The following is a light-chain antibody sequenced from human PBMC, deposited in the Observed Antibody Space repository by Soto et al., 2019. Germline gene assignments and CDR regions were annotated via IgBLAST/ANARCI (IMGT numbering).Light chain of an antibody. CDR1: QGIGVY. Sequence: DIQMTQSPSSLSASLGDRVTITCRASQGIGVYLAWFQQKPGKVPKLLIYAASTLQSGVPSRFSGSGSRTDFTLTSSSLQPEDFATYYCQKYNSAPLTFGGGTKVEIK. J-gene: IGKJ4*01. V-gene: IGKV1-27*01. CDR3: QKYNSAPLT. CDR2: AAS.